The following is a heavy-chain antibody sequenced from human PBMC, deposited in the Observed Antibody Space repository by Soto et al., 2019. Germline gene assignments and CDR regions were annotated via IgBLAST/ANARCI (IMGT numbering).Heavy chain of an antibody. CDR3: ARSVDWHFDY. CDR1: GFTFSVYS. Sequence: VQLVESGGDLVQRGGSLRLSCVASGFTFSVYSMNWVRQAPGKGREWFSYITSDTKTIKYADSVKGRFTISRDNAKNSVYLQMNSLRDEDTAVYYCARSVDWHFDYWGQGTVVTVSS. V-gene: IGHV3-48*02. J-gene: IGHJ4*02. D-gene: IGHD5-12*01. CDR2: ITSDTKTI.